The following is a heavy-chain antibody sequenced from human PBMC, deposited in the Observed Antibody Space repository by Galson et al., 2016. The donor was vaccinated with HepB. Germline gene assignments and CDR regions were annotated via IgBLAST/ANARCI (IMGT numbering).Heavy chain of an antibody. J-gene: IGHJ6*02. CDR3: ARDDSGGWYGFHYGMDV. D-gene: IGHD6-19*01. V-gene: IGHV1-18*01. CDR1: GYTFTTYG. CDR2: ISAYNGNT. Sequence: SVKVSCKASGYTFTTYGISWVRQAPGQGLERMGWISAYNGNTNYAQKLQGRVTMTTDTSTSTAYMELRSLRSDDTAVYYCARDDSGGWYGFHYGMDVWGQGTTVTVSS.